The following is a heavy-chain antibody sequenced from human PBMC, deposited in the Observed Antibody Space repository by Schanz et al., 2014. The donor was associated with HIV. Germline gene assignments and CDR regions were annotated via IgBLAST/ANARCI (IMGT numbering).Heavy chain of an antibody. J-gene: IGHJ4*02. Sequence: VQLVESGGGLVKPGGSLRLSCAASGGTFSAHAFHWVRQAPGRGLEWVALISHDGSNKYYADSVKGRFTVSRDNSKNRVFLQMNSLSTEDAAVYHCARSQKGTSCCSPLDFWGQGTPVTV. V-gene: IGHV3-30*03. CDR2: ISHDGSNK. CDR3: ARSQKGTSCCSPLDF. CDR1: GGTFSAHA. D-gene: IGHD2-2*01.